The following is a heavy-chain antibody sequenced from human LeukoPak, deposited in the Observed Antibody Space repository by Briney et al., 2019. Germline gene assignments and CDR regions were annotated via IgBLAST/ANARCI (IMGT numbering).Heavy chain of an antibody. CDR1: GFTFSSYE. J-gene: IGHJ4*02. Sequence: GGSLRLSCAASGFTFSSYEMIWVRQPPGKGLEWISYIGSSGSAIYYADSVKGRFTISRENAKNSLYLQMNSLRAEDTAVYYCARVYYYDSSGYQDSYFDYWGQGALVTVSS. D-gene: IGHD3-22*01. CDR2: IGSSGSAI. CDR3: ARVYYYDSSGYQDSYFDY. V-gene: IGHV3-48*03.